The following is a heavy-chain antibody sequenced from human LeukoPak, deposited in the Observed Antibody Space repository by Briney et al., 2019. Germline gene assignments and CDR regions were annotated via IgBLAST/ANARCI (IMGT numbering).Heavy chain of an antibody. J-gene: IGHJ4*02. CDR3: ARDRGLGLADS. V-gene: IGHV1-69*05. Sequence: SVKVSCKASGGTFSSYAISWVRQAPGKGLEWMGGIIPIFGTANYAQKFQGRVPITTDESTSTAYMELSSLRSEDTAVYYCARDRGLGLADSWGQGTLVSVSS. CDR2: IIPIFGTA. CDR1: GGTFSSYA. D-gene: IGHD3-16*01.